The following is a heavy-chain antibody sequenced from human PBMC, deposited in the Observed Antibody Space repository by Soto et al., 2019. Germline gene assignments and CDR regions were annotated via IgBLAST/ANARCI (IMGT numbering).Heavy chain of an antibody. Sequence: PVGSLRLSCAASGFTFSDFYMSWIRQAPGQGLEWISYISSVGTIVYYADSMRGRFTISRDNAENSLFLQMDSLRAEDTAVYYCARGARTFLDLWGQGTLVTVSS. CDR1: GFTFSDFY. V-gene: IGHV3-11*01. CDR3: ARGARTFLDL. J-gene: IGHJ4*02. CDR2: ISSVGTIV. D-gene: IGHD2-8*01.